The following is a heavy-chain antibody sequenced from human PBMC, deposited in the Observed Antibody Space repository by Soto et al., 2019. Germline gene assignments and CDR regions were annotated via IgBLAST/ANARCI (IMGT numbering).Heavy chain of an antibody. J-gene: IGHJ2*01. CDR1: GGSISSSDYY. CDR2: ISFGVAT. Sequence: SETLSLTCSVSGGSISSSDYYWGWVRQPPGKGLEWIGSISFGVATYYSPSLRSRLTISIDTSNNQFSLKLSSVTAADTAVYYCATSSVSRLLNHWYFDLWGRGTLVTVSS. V-gene: IGHV4-39*01. CDR3: ATSSVSRLLNHWYFDL.